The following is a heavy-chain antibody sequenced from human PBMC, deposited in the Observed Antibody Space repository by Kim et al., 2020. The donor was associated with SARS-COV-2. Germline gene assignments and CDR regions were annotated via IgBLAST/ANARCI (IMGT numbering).Heavy chain of an antibody. CDR3: AKEPTTVTGYWYFDL. J-gene: IGHJ2*01. V-gene: IGHV3-23*01. Sequence: DSGKGRFTISRDNAKNTLYLQMYRLRAEDTAIYYCAKEPTTVTGYWYFDLWGRGTLVTVSS. D-gene: IGHD4-17*01.